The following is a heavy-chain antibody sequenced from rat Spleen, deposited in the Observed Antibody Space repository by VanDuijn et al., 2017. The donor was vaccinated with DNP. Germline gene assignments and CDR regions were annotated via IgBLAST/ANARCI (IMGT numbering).Heavy chain of an antibody. Sequence: EVQLVESGGDLVQPGRSLKLSCVASGFTFNNYWMTWIRQVPGKGLEWVASITSSGGSTYYPDSVKGRFTISRDNAKNNLYLQMNSLRSEDTATYYCARTTRVYWYFDFWGPGTMVTVSS. CDR3: ARTTRVYWYFDF. D-gene: IGHD1-4*01. J-gene: IGHJ1*01. V-gene: IGHV5-31*01. CDR2: ITSSGGST. CDR1: GFTFNNYW.